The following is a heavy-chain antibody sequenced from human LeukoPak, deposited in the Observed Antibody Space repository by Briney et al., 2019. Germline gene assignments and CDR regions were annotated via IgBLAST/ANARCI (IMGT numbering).Heavy chain of an antibody. CDR2: IYYSGST. Sequence: SETLSLTCTVSGGSISSYYWGWIRQPPGKGLEWIGSIYYSGSTYYNPSLKSRVTISVDTSKNQFSLKLSSVTAADTAVYYCATVTGGDYWGQGTLVTVSS. D-gene: IGHD3-16*01. CDR1: GGSISSYY. CDR3: ATVTGGDY. V-gene: IGHV4-39*01. J-gene: IGHJ4*02.